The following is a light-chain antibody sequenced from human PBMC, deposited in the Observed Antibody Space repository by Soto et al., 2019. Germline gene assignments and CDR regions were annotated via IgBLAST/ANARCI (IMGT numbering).Light chain of an antibody. CDR3: QQYNKWPLT. Sequence: EIVMTQSPATLSVSPGEKATLSCRASQSVSNNLAWYQHKPGQAPRLLIYFASTRATGIPARFSGSGSGTEFTLIISSLQSEDFAVYYCQQYNKWPLTFGGGTKVETK. J-gene: IGKJ4*01. CDR1: QSVSNN. V-gene: IGKV3-15*01. CDR2: FAS.